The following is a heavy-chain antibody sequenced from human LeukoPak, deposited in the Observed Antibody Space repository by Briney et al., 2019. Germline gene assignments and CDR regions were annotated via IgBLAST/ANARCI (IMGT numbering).Heavy chain of an antibody. V-gene: IGHV3-23*01. Sequence: PGRSLRLSCAASGFTFSSYGMHWVRQAPGKGLEWVSGISGSGGNTYYADSVKGRFTISRDNSKNTLSLQMNSLRAEDTAVYYCAKAMALVVRAAIDYWGQGTLVTVSS. J-gene: IGHJ4*02. CDR2: ISGSGGNT. CDR3: AKAMALVVRAAIDY. CDR1: GFTFSSYG. D-gene: IGHD2-2*01.